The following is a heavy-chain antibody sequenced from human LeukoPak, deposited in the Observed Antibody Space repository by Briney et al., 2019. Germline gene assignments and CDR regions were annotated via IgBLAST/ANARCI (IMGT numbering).Heavy chain of an antibody. D-gene: IGHD1-26*01. CDR2: IHISGIT. CDR1: GGPTSTSYY. V-gene: IGHV4-61*02. CDR3: ASNQGMGAYFDS. J-gene: IGHJ4*02. Sequence: PSQTLSLTCTVSGGPTSTSYYWSWIRQPAAKGLEWIGRIHISGITNYNPSLKSRITISIDTSKNQFSLTLSSVTAADTAVYYCASNQGMGAYFDSWGQGTLVTVSS.